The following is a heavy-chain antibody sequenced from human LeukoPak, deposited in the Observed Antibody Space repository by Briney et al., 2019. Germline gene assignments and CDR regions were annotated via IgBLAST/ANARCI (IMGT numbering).Heavy chain of an antibody. CDR1: GYTFTSYY. J-gene: IGHJ6*04. CDR3: AREGGYCSSTSCYEMDGMDV. Sequence: ASVKVSCKASGYTFTSYYMHWVGQAPGQGGEWMGVINHSGGRTRNAQKFQGRVTMTRDTSTSTVYMQLSSLRSEDTAVYYCAREGGYCSSTSCYEMDGMDVWGKGTTVTVSS. D-gene: IGHD2-2*01. V-gene: IGHV1-46*01. CDR2: INHSGGRT.